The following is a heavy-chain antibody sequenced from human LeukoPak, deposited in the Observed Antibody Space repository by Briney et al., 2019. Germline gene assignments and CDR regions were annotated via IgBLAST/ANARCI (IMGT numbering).Heavy chain of an antibody. D-gene: IGHD3-10*01. Sequence: GGYLRLSCAASGFTVTSNYMSWVRQAPGKGLEWVSVIYSGGSTYYADSVRGRFTISRDSSKNTLYLQMNSLRAEDTAVYYCARGLDGSGTYYKVWFDPWGQGTLVTVSS. CDR2: IYSGGST. CDR3: ARGLDGSGTYYKVWFDP. J-gene: IGHJ5*02. V-gene: IGHV3-66*01. CDR1: GFTVTSNY.